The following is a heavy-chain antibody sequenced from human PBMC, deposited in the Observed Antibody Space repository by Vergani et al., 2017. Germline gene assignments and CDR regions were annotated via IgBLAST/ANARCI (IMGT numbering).Heavy chain of an antibody. D-gene: IGHD3-3*01. CDR1: GFTFSSYA. CDR3: AKETKNYDFWSGYYIYYFDY. CDR2: ISGSGGST. Sequence: EVQLLESGGGLVQPGGSLRLSCAASGFTFSSYAMSWVRQAPGKGLEWVSAISGSGGSTYYADSVKGRFTISRDNSKNTLYLQMNSLRAEETAVYYCAKETKNYDFWSGYYIYYFDYWGQGTLVTVSS. V-gene: IGHV3-23*01. J-gene: IGHJ4*02.